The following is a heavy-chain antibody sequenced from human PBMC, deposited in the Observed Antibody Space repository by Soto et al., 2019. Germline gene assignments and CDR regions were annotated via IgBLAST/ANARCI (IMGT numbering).Heavy chain of an antibody. Sequence: QVQLVESGGGVVQPGSSLRLACAASGFSFRDHAMHWVRQAPDKGLEWVALIWYDGTNEQYIDSVKGRFTISRDNSKHTLYLQMNSLRVEDTAVYFCAKEGFSGINRGWLDPWGQGTLVTVSS. D-gene: IGHD6-19*01. CDR1: GFSFRDHA. CDR2: IWYDGTNE. V-gene: IGHV3-33*03. J-gene: IGHJ5*02. CDR3: AKEGFSGINRGWLDP.